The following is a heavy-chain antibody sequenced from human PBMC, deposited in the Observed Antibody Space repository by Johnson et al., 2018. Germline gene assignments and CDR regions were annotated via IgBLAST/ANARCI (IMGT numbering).Heavy chain of an antibody. CDR2: IRSKANSYAT. Sequence: VQLVQSGGGLVQPGGSLKLSCAASGFTFSGSAMHWVRQASGNGLEWVGRIRSKANSYATAYAASVKGRFTISRDDSKNTAYLQMNSLRAEDTAVYYCARGGGTGIFDIWGQGIMVTVSS. V-gene: IGHV3-73*01. D-gene: IGHD4-23*01. CDR3: ARGGGTGIFDI. J-gene: IGHJ3*02. CDR1: GFTFSGSA.